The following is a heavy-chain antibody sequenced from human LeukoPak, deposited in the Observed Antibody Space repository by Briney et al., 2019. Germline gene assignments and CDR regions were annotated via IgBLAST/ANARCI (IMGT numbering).Heavy chain of an antibody. J-gene: IGHJ6*03. D-gene: IGHD2-21*01. CDR3: AKHTPSPYYYYMDV. CDR1: GFTFISYA. V-gene: IGHV3-23*01. Sequence: GGSLILSCAASGFTFISYAMSWVRQAPGKALERVSAISGSGGSTYYADSVKGRFTISRDNSKNTLYLQMNSLRAEDTAVYYCAKHTPSPYYYYMDVWGKGTTVTVSS. CDR2: ISGSGGST.